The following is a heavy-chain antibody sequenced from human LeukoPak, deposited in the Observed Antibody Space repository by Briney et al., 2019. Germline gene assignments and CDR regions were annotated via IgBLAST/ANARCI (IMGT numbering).Heavy chain of an antibody. V-gene: IGHV4-34*01. D-gene: IGHD3-10*01. CDR1: GGSFSGYY. J-gene: IGHJ4*02. CDR2: INHSGST. CDR3: ARGYGTPGY. Sequence: PSETLSLTCAVYGGSFSGYYWSWIRQPPGKGLEWIGEINHSGSTNYNPSLKSRVTISVDTSKNQLSLKLSSVTAADTAVYYCARGYGTPGYWGQGTLVTVSS.